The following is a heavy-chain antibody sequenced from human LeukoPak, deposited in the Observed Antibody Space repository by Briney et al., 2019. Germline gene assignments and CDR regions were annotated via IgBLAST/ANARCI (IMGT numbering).Heavy chain of an antibody. CDR2: INTNTGNP. Sequence: ASVKVSCKASGYTFTSYGISWVRQAPGQGLEWMGWINTNTGNPTYAQGFTGRFVFSLDTSVSTAYLQISSLRAEDTAVYYCARDPSSLGYWGQGTLVTVSS. CDR1: GYTFTSYG. J-gene: IGHJ4*02. V-gene: IGHV7-4-1*02. D-gene: IGHD1-26*01. CDR3: ARDPSSLGY.